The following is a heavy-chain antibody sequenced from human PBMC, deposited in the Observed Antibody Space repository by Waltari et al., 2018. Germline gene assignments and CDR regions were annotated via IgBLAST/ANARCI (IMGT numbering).Heavy chain of an antibody. V-gene: IGHV4-39*01. CDR3: ATYIGASIGTAAFDV. CDR2: ISYSGAT. D-gene: IGHD3-16*01. Sequence: QLHLQESGPGLVKPSDTLSVTCSVSGGFITSNRPVGAWIRRPPGKGLEWTATISYSGATYNNPSLKSRVTISVDTSKNQFSLKLSSVTAADTAVYYCATYIGASIGTAAFDVWGQGTMVTVSS. CDR1: GGFITSNRPV. J-gene: IGHJ3*01.